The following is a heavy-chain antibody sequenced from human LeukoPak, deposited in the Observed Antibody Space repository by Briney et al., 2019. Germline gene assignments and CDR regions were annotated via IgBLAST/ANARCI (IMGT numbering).Heavy chain of an antibody. V-gene: IGHV3-33*01. D-gene: IGHD6-19*01. CDR2: IWYDGSNK. J-gene: IGHJ6*02. CDR1: GFTFSSYG. CDR3: ARGEQWLTSSLYGMDV. Sequence: GGSLRLSCAASGFTFSSYGMHWVRQAPGKGLEWVAVIWYDGSNKYYADSVKGRFTISRDNSKNTLYLQMNSLRAEDTAVYYCARGEQWLTSSLYGMDVWGQGTTVTVSS.